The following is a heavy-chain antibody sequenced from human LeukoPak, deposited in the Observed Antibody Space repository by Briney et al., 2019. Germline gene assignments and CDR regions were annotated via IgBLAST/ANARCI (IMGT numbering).Heavy chain of an antibody. CDR1: GYTFTSDG. D-gene: IGHD5-18*01. V-gene: IGHV1-18*01. CDR3: ARVMVIPGYYMDV. Sequence: GASVKVSCKASGYTFTSDGISWVRQAPGQGLEWMGWISAYNGNTNYAQKLQGRVTMTTDTSTSTAYMVLRSLRSDDTAVYYCARVMVIPGYYMDVWGKGTTVTVSS. J-gene: IGHJ6*03. CDR2: ISAYNGNT.